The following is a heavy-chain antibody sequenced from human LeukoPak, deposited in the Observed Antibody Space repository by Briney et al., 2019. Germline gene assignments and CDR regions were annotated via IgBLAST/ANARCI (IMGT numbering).Heavy chain of an antibody. CDR2: IRSSGSTI. D-gene: IGHD6-19*01. Sequence: GGSLRLSCAASGFTFSSYEMNWVRQAPGKGLEWVSYIRSSGSTICYADSVKGRFTISRDNAKNSLYLQMNSLRAEDTAVYYCARGGSGWDDWFDPWGQGTLVTVSS. CDR3: ARGGSGWDDWFDP. V-gene: IGHV3-48*03. CDR1: GFTFSSYE. J-gene: IGHJ5*02.